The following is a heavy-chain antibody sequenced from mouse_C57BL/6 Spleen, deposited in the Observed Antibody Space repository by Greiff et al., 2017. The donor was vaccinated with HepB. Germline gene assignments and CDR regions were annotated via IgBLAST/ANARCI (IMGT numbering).Heavy chain of an antibody. Sequence: VQLQPSGPELVPPGASVKISFKASGYTFTYYSLNWVKPSHGKRLELICDINPNNGCTIYNHKFKGKATLTVDKSSSTAYMELRSLTSEDSAVYYCARGGLQAAYWGQGTLVTVSA. J-gene: IGHJ3*01. CDR1: GYTFTYYS. CDR2: INPNNGCT. V-gene: IGHV1-26*01. CDR3: ARGGLQAAY. D-gene: IGHD2-4*01.